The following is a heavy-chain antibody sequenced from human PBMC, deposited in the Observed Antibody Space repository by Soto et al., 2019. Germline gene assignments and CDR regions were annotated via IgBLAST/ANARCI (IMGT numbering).Heavy chain of an antibody. Sequence: LRLSCAASGFTVSSNYMSWVRQAPGKGLEWVSVIYSGGSTYYADSVKGRFTISRDNSKNTLYLQMNSLRAEDTAVYYCARGFLVATMFFDYWGQGTLVTVSS. CDR1: GFTVSSNY. V-gene: IGHV3-53*01. CDR2: IYSGGST. D-gene: IGHD5-12*01. J-gene: IGHJ4*02. CDR3: ARGFLVATMFFDY.